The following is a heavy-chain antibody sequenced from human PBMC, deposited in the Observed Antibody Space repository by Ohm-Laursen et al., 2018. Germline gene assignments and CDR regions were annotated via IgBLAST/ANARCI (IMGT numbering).Heavy chain of an antibody. CDR2: ISAYNGNT. CDR3: ARVGLQTLYHYYGMDV. D-gene: IGHD5-24*01. J-gene: IGHJ6*02. CDR1: GYTFTSYG. Sequence: ASVKASCKASGYTFTSYGISWVRQAPGQGLEWMGWISAYNGNTNYAQKLQGRVTMTTDTSTSTAYMELRSLRSDDTAVYYCARVGLQTLYHYYGMDVWGQGTTVTVSS. V-gene: IGHV1-18*01.